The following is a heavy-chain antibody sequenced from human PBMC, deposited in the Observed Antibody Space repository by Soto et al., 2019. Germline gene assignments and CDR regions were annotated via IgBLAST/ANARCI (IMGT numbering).Heavy chain of an antibody. V-gene: IGHV4-59*01. J-gene: IGHJ5*02. Sequence: PSATLSLTCTVSGGSISSYYWSWIRQPPGKGLEWIGYIYYSGSTNYNPSLKSRVTISVDTSKNQFSLKLSSVTAADTAVYYCARVGDSSGYYHWGQGTLVTVSS. CDR3: ARVGDSSGYYH. D-gene: IGHD3-22*01. CDR1: GGSISSYY. CDR2: IYYSGST.